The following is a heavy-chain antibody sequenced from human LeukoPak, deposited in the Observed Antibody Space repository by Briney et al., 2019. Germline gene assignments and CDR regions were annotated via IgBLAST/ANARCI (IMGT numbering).Heavy chain of an antibody. CDR1: GGSISSSSYY. J-gene: IGHJ4*02. CDR2: IYYSGST. V-gene: IGHV4-39*01. Sequence: PSETLSLTCTVSGGSISSSSYYWGWIRQPPGKGLEWIGSIYYSGSTYYNPSLKSRVTISVDTSKNQFSLKLSSVTAADTAVYYCATRPVDTAMVTGYYFDYWGQGTLVTVSS. CDR3: ATRPVDTAMVTGYYFDY. D-gene: IGHD5-18*01.